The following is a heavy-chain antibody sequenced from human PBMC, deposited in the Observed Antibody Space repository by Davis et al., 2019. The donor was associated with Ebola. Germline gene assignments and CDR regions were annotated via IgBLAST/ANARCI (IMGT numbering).Heavy chain of an antibody. J-gene: IGHJ6*02. CDR2: IIPIFGTA. CDR1: GGTFSSYA. CDR3: ARTRYYYDSSGYYYYYYGMDV. Sequence: AASVKVSCKASGGTFSSYAISWVRQAPGQGLEWMGGIIPIFGTANYAQKFQGRVTITADKSTRTAYMELSSLRSEDTAVYYCARTRYYYDSSGYYYYYYGMDVWGQGTTVTVSS. V-gene: IGHV1-69*06. D-gene: IGHD3-22*01.